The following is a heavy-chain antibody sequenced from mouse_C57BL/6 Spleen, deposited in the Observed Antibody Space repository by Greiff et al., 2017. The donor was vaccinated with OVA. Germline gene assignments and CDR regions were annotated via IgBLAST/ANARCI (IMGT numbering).Heavy chain of an antibody. D-gene: IGHD3-1*01. CDR2: IDPSDSET. Sequence: QVQLQQPGAELVRPGSSVKLSCKASGYTFTSYWMHWVKQRPIQGLEWIGNIDPSDSETHYNQKFKDKATLTVDKSSSTAYMQLSSLTSEDSAVYYWARSGDYYAMDYWGQGTSVTVSS. V-gene: IGHV1-52*01. J-gene: IGHJ4*01. CDR1: GYTFTSYW. CDR3: ARSGDYYAMDY.